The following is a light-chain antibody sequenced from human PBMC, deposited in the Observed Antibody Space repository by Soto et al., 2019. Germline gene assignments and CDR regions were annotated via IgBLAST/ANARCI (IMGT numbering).Light chain of an antibody. CDR2: GES. V-gene: IGKV1-39*01. Sequence: DIQMTQSPLSLSASIGERVTITCRASQGISTYLNWYQQKPGKAPNLLIYGESSLQSGVPSRFSGSGSGTEFSLTISSLQREDLANYYCQQSYSFPWTFGQGTKVNIK. J-gene: IGKJ1*01. CDR3: QQSYSFPWT. CDR1: QGISTY.